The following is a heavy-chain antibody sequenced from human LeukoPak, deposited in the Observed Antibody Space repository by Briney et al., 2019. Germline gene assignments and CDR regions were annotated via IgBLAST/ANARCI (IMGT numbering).Heavy chain of an antibody. J-gene: IGHJ4*02. CDR2: MTGSAEGT. CDR1: GLTFSSYA. V-gene: IGHV3-23*01. Sequence: GGSRRLSCAASGLTFSSYAMTWVRQAPGRGREWVSAMTGSAEGTNSADSVKGRFTISRDNSNNTLYLQMNSLRAEDTAVYYCAKILGGGWGPLETTGPIDHWGQGTLVTVSS. D-gene: IGHD3-16*01. CDR3: AKILGGGWGPLETTGPIDH.